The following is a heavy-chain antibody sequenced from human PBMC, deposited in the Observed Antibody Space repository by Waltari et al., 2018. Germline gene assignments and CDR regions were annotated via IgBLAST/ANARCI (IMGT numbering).Heavy chain of an antibody. CDR1: GFPFSSYA. J-gene: IGHJ4*02. CDR2: IYSDDST. Sequence: EVQLLESGGGLVQPGGSLRLSCAASGFPFSSYAIHGVRQATGKGLEWVSAIYSDDSTNYADSVKGRFLISRDNSKKTVYLEINGLRGEDTAIYYCAKSAGGFYDYWGQGTLVTVSS. D-gene: IGHD3-3*01. V-gene: IGHV3-23*03. CDR3: AKSAGGFYDY.